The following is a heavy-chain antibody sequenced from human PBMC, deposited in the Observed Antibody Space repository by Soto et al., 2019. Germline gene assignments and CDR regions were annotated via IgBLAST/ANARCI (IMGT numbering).Heavy chain of an antibody. V-gene: IGHV3-33*01. Sequence: QVQLVESGGGVVQPGRSLRLSCAASGFTFSNYGMHWVRQAPGKGLEWVAVILNDGSNRYHADYVKDRFTISRDNSKNMLYLQRNSLRAEDTAVYYCESDDEYSGNGMDVWGQGTTVTVS. CDR2: ILNDGSNR. CDR1: GFTFSNYG. CDR3: ESDDEYSGNGMDV. D-gene: IGHD3-10*01. J-gene: IGHJ6*02.